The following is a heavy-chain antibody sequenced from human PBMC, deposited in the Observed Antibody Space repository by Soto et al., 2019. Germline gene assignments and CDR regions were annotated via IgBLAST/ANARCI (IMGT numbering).Heavy chain of an antibody. D-gene: IGHD4-17*01. Sequence: SETLSLTCTVSGGSISKYYWTWIRQPPGKGLEWIGYIYYSGSTNYNPSLKSRVTISVDTSKNQFSLKLSSVTAADTAVYYCAKIPWADYGGIFDTWWQGTLVTASS. V-gene: IGHV4-59*01. CDR1: GGSISKYY. J-gene: IGHJ5*02. CDR3: AKIPWADYGGIFDT. CDR2: IYYSGST.